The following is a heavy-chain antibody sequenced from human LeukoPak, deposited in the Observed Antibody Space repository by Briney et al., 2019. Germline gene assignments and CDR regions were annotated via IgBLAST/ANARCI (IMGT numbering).Heavy chain of an antibody. CDR3: ARAGGTDGSYRYLVDV. J-gene: IGHJ6*04. Sequence: TGGSLRLSCAASGFTFSDYYMSWIRQAPGKGLEWVSYISSSGRTIYYADSVKGRFTISRDNAKNPLYLQMNSLRAEDTAVYYCARAGGTDGSYRYLVDVWGKGTTVTVSS. CDR1: GFTFSDYY. D-gene: IGHD3-16*02. CDR2: ISSSGRTI. V-gene: IGHV3-11*04.